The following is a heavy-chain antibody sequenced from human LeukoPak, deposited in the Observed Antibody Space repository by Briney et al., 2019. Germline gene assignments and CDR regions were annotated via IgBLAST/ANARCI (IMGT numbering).Heavy chain of an antibody. CDR1: GFTLTYYA. D-gene: IGHD3-9*01. CDR3: ARDHYDILTGPIDY. J-gene: IGHJ4*02. Sequence: GGSLRLSCAASGFTLTYYAMRWVRQAPGKGLEWVAVIWFDGSDKNYADSVKGRFTISRDNSKNTMYLQMNSLRVEDTAVYYCARDHYDILTGPIDYWGQGTLVTVSS. V-gene: IGHV3-33*01. CDR2: IWFDGSDK.